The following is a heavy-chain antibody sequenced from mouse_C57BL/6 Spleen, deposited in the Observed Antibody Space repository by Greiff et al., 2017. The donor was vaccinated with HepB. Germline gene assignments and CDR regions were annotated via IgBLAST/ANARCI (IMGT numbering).Heavy chain of an antibody. CDR2: ILPGSGST. V-gene: IGHV1-9*01. J-gene: IGHJ4*01. CDR3: ARGIYYYGSSLYYYAMDY. Sequence: VKVVESGAELMKPGASVKLSCKATGYTFTGYWIEWVKQRPGHGLEWIGEILPGSGSTNYNEKFKGKATFTADTSSNTAYMQLSSLTTEDSAIYYCARGIYYYGSSLYYYAMDYWGQGTSVTVSS. CDR1: GYTFTGYW. D-gene: IGHD1-1*01.